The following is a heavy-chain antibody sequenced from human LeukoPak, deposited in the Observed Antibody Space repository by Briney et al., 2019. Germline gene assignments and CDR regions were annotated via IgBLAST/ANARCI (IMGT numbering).Heavy chain of an antibody. J-gene: IGHJ4*02. CDR3: AREDGPYRPLDY. V-gene: IGHV4-4*02. CDR1: GGSISNTTW. D-gene: IGHD4-17*01. Sequence: SGTLSLTGGVSGGSISNTTWWTWFRQPPGKGLEWIAEVNLQGSTNYNPSLKSRVAISVDKSENHISLKLTSVTAADTAVYYCAREDGPYRPLDYSGQGTLVTVAS. CDR2: VNLQGST.